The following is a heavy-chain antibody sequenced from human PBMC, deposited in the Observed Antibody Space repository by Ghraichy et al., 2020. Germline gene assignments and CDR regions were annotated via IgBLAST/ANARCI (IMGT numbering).Heavy chain of an antibody. CDR3: ARDGEGGYCSGGSCYDRNWFDP. D-gene: IGHD2-15*01. CDR1: GYTFTGYY. CDR2: INPNSGGT. Sequence: ASVKVSCKASGYTFTGYYMHWVRQAPGQGLEWTGWINPNSGGTNYAQKFQGRVTMTRDTSISTAYMELSRLRSDDTAVYYCARDGEGGYCSGGSCYDRNWFDPWGQGTLVTVSS. V-gene: IGHV1-2*02. J-gene: IGHJ5*02.